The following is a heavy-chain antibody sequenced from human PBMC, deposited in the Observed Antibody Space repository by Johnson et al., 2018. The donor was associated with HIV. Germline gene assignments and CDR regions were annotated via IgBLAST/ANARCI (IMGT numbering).Heavy chain of an antibody. V-gene: IGHV3-7*02. D-gene: IGHD4-11*01. Sequence: VQLVESGGGLVQPGGSLRLSCAASGFTFSSYWMSRVRQAPGKGLEWVANIKQDGSEKYYVDSVKGRFSISRDNAKNSLYLQMNSLRAEDTALYYCARAGYSNYDRAFDIWGKGQWSPSLQ. J-gene: IGHJ3*02. CDR1: GFTFSSYW. CDR3: ARAGYSNYDRAFDI. CDR2: IKQDGSEK.